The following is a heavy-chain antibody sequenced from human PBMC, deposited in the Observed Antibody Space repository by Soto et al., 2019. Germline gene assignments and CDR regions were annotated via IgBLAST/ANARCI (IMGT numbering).Heavy chain of an antibody. CDR3: ARGQARYYYYGMDV. Sequence: QLQLQESGSGLVKPSQTLSLTCAVSGGSISSGGYSWSWIRQPPGKGLEWIGYIYHSGSTYYNPSLKSRVTISVDRSKNQFSLKLSSVTAADTAVYYCARGQARYYYYGMDVWGQGTTVTVSS. CDR2: IYHSGST. CDR1: GGSISSGGYS. J-gene: IGHJ6*02. V-gene: IGHV4-30-2*01.